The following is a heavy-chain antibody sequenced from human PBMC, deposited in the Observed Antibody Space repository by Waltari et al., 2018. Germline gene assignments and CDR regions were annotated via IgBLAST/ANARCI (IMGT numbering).Heavy chain of an antibody. Sequence: QVQLVQSGAEVKKPGASVKVSCKASGYTFTGYYMHWVRQAPGQGLEWMGWINPNSGGTNYAQKFQGWVTMTRDTSISTAYMELSRLRSDDTAVYYCARDLLAVAATGHYGMDVWAKGPRSPSP. J-gene: IGHJ6*02. CDR3: ARDLLAVAATGHYGMDV. CDR1: GYTFTGYY. D-gene: IGHD2-15*01. CDR2: INPNSGGT. V-gene: IGHV1-2*04.